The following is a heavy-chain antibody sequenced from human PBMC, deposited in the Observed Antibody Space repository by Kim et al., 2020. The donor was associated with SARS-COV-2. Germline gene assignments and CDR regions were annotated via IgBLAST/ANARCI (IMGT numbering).Heavy chain of an antibody. D-gene: IGHD7-27*01. J-gene: IGHJ4*02. CDR2: IYYSGST. CDR3: ARELGMDFDY. Sequence: SETLSLTCTVSGGSISSYYWSWIRQPPGKGLEWIGYIYYSGSTNYNPSLKSRVTISVDTSKNQFSLKLSSVTAADTAVYYCARELGMDFDYWGQGTLVTVSS. CDR1: GGSISSYY. V-gene: IGHV4-59*01.